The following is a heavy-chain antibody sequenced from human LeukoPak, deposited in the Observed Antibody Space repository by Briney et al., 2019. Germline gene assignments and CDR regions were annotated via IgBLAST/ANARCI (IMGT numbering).Heavy chain of an antibody. D-gene: IGHD3-22*01. Sequence: PSETLSLTCTVSGGSISSTRYYWGWVRQPPGNGLEWTGNIYYSGSTYYNPSLKTRVTIFVDTSNNQSSLKLTSVTAADTAVYYCARGRRGTMIVVVTSIAFDIWGQGTMVTVSS. CDR3: ARGRRGTMIVVVTSIAFDI. CDR1: GGSISSTRYY. V-gene: IGHV4-39*01. CDR2: IYYSGST. J-gene: IGHJ3*02.